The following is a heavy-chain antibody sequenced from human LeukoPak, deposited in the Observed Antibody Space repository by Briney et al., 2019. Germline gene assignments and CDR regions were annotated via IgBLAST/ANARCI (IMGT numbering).Heavy chain of an antibody. Sequence: SETLSLTCTVSGGSISSYYWSWIRQPPGKRLEWIGRIYTSGSTNYNPSLKSRVTMSVDTSKNQFSLKLSSVTAADTAVYYCARQDYYDSSAPFDYWGQGTLVTVSS. D-gene: IGHD3-22*01. V-gene: IGHV4-4*07. CDR2: IYTSGST. CDR3: ARQDYYDSSAPFDY. J-gene: IGHJ4*02. CDR1: GGSISSYY.